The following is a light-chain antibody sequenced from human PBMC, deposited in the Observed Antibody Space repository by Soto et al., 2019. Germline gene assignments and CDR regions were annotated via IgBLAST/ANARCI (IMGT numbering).Light chain of an antibody. Sequence: QSVLTQPPSVSGAPGQRVTISCTGTRSNIGAGFDVHWYQQLPGTAPKLLIYDNNNRPSGVPDRFSGSKSGTSASLAISGLQSEDEADYYCAAWDDSLNGWVFGGGTKLTVL. J-gene: IGLJ3*02. CDR3: AAWDDSLNGWV. CDR1: RSNIGAGFD. V-gene: IGLV1-40*01. CDR2: DNN.